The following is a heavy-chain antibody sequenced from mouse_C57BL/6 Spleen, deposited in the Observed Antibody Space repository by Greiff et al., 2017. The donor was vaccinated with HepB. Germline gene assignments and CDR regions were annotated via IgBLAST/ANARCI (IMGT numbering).Heavy chain of an antibody. V-gene: IGHV1-80*01. J-gene: IGHJ1*03. CDR3: AREGTTVGGRYFDV. CDR2: IYPGDGDT. CDR1: GYAFSSYW. Sequence: QVQLQQSGAELVKPGASVKISCKASGYAFSSYWMNWVKQRPGKGLEWIGQIYPGDGDTNYNGKFKGKATLTADKSSSTAYMQLSSLTSEDSAVYFCAREGTTVGGRYFDVWGTGTTVTVSS. D-gene: IGHD1-1*01.